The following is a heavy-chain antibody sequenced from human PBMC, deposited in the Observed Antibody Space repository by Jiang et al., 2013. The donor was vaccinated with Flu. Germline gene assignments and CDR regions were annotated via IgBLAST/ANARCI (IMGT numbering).Heavy chain of an antibody. D-gene: IGHD6-6*01. V-gene: IGHV5-51*03. J-gene: IGHJ5*02. Sequence: GAEVKKPGESLKISCKGSGYSFTSYWIGWVRQMPGKGLEWMGIIYPGDSDTRYSPSFQGQVTISADKSISTAYLQWSSLKASDTAMYYCARAPWVSRIAARPEGWFDPWGQGTLVTVSS. CDR3: ARAPWVSRIAARPEGWFDP. CDR2: IYPGDSDT. CDR1: GYSFTSYW.